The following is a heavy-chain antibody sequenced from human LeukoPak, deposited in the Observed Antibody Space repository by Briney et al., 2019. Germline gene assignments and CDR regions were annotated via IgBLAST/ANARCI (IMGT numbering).Heavy chain of an antibody. D-gene: IGHD6-13*01. CDR2: IYPGDSDT. V-gene: IGHV5-51*01. CDR3: ARVPYSSSFYFQH. CDR1: GYTFTSYW. Sequence: GESLKISCKGSGYTFTSYWIGWVRQMPGKGLEWMGIIYPGDSDTRYSPSFQGQVSISVDKSVSTAYLQWSSLKASDTAMYYCARVPYSSSFYFQHWGRGTLVTVSS. J-gene: IGHJ1*01.